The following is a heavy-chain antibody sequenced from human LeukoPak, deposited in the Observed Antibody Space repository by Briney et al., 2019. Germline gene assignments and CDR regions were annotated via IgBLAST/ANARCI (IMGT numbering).Heavy chain of an antibody. Sequence: SETLSLTCTVSDTSINTYYWSWIRQPAGKGLEWIGHIYTTGTTNYNPSLKSRVTMSIDTSKNQFSLNLRSVTAADTAVYYCARGSAVTYYYDSSGYYIDYWGQGTLVTVSS. J-gene: IGHJ4*02. CDR1: DTSINTYY. CDR2: IYTTGTT. V-gene: IGHV4-4*07. D-gene: IGHD3-22*01. CDR3: ARGSAVTYYYDSSGYYIDY.